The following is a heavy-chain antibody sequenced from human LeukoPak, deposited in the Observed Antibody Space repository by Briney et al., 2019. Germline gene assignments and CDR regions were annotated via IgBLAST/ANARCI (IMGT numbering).Heavy chain of an antibody. CDR1: RYTHTGYY. V-gene: IGHV1-2*02. CDR2: INPNSGGT. Sequence: GASVNVSRKTCRYTHTGYYMHGVRQAPAKGLEWMGWINPNSGGTNYAQKFQVRVTMTGDTSNSTAYMELSRLTSDDTAVYYCARAPMIVVVFPPRLDYWGQGTLVTVSS. D-gene: IGHD3-22*01. CDR3: ARAPMIVVVFPPRLDY. J-gene: IGHJ4*02.